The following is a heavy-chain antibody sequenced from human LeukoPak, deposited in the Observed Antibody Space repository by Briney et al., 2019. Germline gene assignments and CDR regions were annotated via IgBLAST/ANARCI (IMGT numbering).Heavy chain of an antibody. D-gene: IGHD2-2*01. J-gene: IGHJ4*02. CDR2: FFYSGST. CDR3: AGSSQYCSSNSCYDPLFDY. V-gene: IGHV4-39*01. CDR1: GGSISNNSYY. Sequence: KPSETLSLTCTVSGGSISNNSYYWGWIRQPPGKGLEWIGTFFYSGSTYYNPSLKSRVTTSVDTSKNQFPLNLNSVTAADTAVYYCAGSSQYCSSNSCYDPLFDYWGQGSAVTVSS.